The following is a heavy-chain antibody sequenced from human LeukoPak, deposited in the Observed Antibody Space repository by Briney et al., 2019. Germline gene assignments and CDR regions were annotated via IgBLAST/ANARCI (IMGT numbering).Heavy chain of an antibody. J-gene: IGHJ4*01. CDR3: ARAVSYYGLFYFDY. CDR1: SGSISSYY. D-gene: IGHD2/OR15-2a*01. Sequence: SETLSLTCTVSSGSISSYYWSWIRQPPGKGLEWIGNIYYSGSTNYSPSLKSRVTISVDTSKNQFSLKLTSVTAADTAVYFCARAVSYYGLFYFDYWGHGTLVTVSS. V-gene: IGHV4-59*01. CDR2: IYYSGST.